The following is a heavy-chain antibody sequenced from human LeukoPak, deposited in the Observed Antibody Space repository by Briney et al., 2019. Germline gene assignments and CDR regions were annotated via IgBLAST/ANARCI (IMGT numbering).Heavy chain of an antibody. Sequence: ASVKVSCKASGYKFTSYGITWVRQAPGQGLEWMGWISAYNGNTNYAENLQGRVTMTTDTSTSTAYMELRSLRSDDTAVYYCARFAAYGEHHSDAFDIWGQGTMVTVSS. J-gene: IGHJ3*02. CDR2: ISAYNGNT. V-gene: IGHV1-18*01. CDR3: ARFAAYGEHHSDAFDI. D-gene: IGHD4-17*01. CDR1: GYKFTSYG.